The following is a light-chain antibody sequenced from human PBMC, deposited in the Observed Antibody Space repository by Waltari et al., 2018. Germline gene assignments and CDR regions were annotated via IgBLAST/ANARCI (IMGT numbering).Light chain of an antibody. V-gene: IGLV2-23*02. J-gene: IGLJ3*02. CDR1: SNDIGYYNL. Sequence: QSVLTQPASVSGSPGQSITISCTGTSNDIGYYNLVSWYQQYPGKAPKVLIYQVNKRPSETSNRFSGSKSGNTASLTISGLQAEDEADYYCCSYADSRTWVFGGGTKLTVL. CDR2: QVN. CDR3: CSYADSRTWV.